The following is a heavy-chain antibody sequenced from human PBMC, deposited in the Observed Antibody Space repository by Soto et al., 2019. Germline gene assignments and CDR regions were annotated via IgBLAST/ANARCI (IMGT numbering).Heavy chain of an antibody. CDR3: AKDNSYDFWSGYSRDYNWFDH. J-gene: IGHJ5*02. V-gene: IGHV3-9*01. Sequence: GGSLRLSCAASGFTFDDYAMHWVRQAPGKGLEWVSGISWNSGSIGYADSVKGRFTISRDNAKNSLYLQMNSLRAEDTALYYCAKDNSYDFWSGYSRDYNWFDHWGQGTLVTVAS. CDR1: GFTFDDYA. D-gene: IGHD3-3*01. CDR2: ISWNSGSI.